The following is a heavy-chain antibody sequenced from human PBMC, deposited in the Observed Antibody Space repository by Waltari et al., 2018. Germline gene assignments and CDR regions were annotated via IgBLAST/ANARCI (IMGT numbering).Heavy chain of an antibody. Sequence: QVQLVQSGAEVKKPGASVKISCKPSGYTLTAYYIYWLRQAPGQQFECMVWLNPHRGGASYSPGFQGRITMTWDTSISTAYMDVSGLTTDDTAVYYCARDRAGAHLDYWGQGSLVTVSS. CDR1: GYTLTAYY. V-gene: IGHV1-2*02. J-gene: IGHJ4*02. CDR3: ARDRAGAHLDY. CDR2: LNPHRGGA. D-gene: IGHD3-10*01.